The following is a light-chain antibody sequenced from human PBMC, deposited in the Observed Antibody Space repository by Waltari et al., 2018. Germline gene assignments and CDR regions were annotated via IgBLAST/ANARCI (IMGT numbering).Light chain of an antibody. Sequence: QLVVTQSPSASASLGASVKFTCTLSSGHTTFAIAWHQQQPQKGPRYLMTVNGDGSHRKGDGIPDRFAGSISGGARYLTVSSRHAEDEADYYCQTLCSDIVVFGGGTKLTVL. CDR2: VNGDGSH. V-gene: IGLV4-69*01. J-gene: IGLJ2*01. CDR3: QTLCSDIVV. CDR1: SGHTTFA.